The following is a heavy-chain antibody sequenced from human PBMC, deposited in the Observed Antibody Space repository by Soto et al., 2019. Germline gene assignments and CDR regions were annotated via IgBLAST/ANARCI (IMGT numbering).Heavy chain of an antibody. CDR2: TRNKANSYTT. CDR1: GFTFSDHY. V-gene: IGHV3-72*01. J-gene: IGHJ4*02. CDR3: ARVRYSSGWYDFDY. Sequence: GGSQRLSCAASGFTFSDHYMDWVRQAPGKGLEWVGRTRNKANSYTTEYAASVKGRFTISRDDSKNSLYLQMNSLKTEDTAVYYCARVRYSSGWYDFDYWGQGTLVTVSS. D-gene: IGHD6-19*01.